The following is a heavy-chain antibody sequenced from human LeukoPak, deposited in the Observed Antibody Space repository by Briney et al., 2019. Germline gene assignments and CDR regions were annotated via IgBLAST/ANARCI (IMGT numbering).Heavy chain of an antibody. CDR2: IKSSGSGGTT. D-gene: IGHD3-9*01. J-gene: IGHJ4*02. Sequence: GSLRLSCAASGFTFNLAWMTWVRQAPGKGLEWVGRIKSSGSGGTTDFAAPVKDRFTISRDDSKSTLYLQMNSLKTEDTAVYFCAKVRDPNTWSLDYWGQGALVIVSS. CDR1: GFTFNLAW. CDR3: AKVRDPNTWSLDY. V-gene: IGHV3-15*01.